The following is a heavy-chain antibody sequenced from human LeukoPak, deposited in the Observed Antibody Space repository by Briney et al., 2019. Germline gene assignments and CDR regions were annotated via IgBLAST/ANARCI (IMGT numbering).Heavy chain of an antibody. CDR1: GFTFDDYG. CDR2: INWNSGVT. D-gene: IGHD3-9*01. V-gene: IGHV3-20*04. Sequence: GGSLRLSCAASGFTFDDYGMSWVRQVPGRGLEWICGINWNSGVTGYADSVKGRFNISRDNVKNSLFLQMNSLRAEDTALYYCAKAHSSNYDILTGPDYWGQGTLVTVSS. J-gene: IGHJ4*02. CDR3: AKAHSSNYDILTGPDY.